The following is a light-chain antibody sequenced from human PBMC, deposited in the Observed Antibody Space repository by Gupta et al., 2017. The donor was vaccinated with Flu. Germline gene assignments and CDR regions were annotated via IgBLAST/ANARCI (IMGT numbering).Light chain of an antibody. CDR2: DVN. J-gene: IGLJ1*01. Sequence: QSALTQPASVSGSPGQSITISCTGTRTDVGGYNYVSWYQQHPGKVPKVMIYDVNNRPSGGSSRFSGSKSGNTASLTISGLQAEDEGDYYCCSYIGSSTPGYVFGTGTKVTVL. CDR1: RTDVGGYNY. CDR3: CSYIGSSTPGYV. V-gene: IGLV2-14*01.